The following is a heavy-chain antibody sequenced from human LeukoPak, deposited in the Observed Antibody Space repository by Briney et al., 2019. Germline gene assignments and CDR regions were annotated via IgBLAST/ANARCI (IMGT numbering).Heavy chain of an antibody. J-gene: IGHJ4*02. D-gene: IGHD6-19*01. CDR2: ISTSGDYI. CDR1: GFTFSSY. V-gene: IGHV3-21*01. CDR3: ARGGRLLYSSGWGLDY. Sequence: GGSLRLSCAASGFTFSSYMNWVRQAPGKGLEWVSSISTSGDYIFDADSVKGRFTISRDNAQNSLYLQMSSLRAEDTAVYYCARGGRLLYSSGWGLDYWGQGSLVTVSS.